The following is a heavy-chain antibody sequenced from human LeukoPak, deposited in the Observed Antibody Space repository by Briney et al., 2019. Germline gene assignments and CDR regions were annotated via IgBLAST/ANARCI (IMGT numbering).Heavy chain of an antibody. CDR1: GGSMSSFY. D-gene: IGHD5/OR15-5a*01. V-gene: IGHV4-4*09. J-gene: IGHJ6*03. CDR2: IYTSGST. Sequence: SETLSLACTVSGGSMSSFYWSWIRQPPGKGLEWIGDIYTSGSTNYNAPFSSRITISVDTSEKKCSLKLTSVTAADTAVYYCSMSGPYYFMDVWGEGTRVSVSS. CDR3: SMSGPYYFMDV.